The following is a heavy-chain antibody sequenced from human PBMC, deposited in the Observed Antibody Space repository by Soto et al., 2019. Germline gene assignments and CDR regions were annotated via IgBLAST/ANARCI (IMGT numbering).Heavy chain of an antibody. V-gene: IGHV3-23*01. CDR3: ARVWYDYCDYGAPCWFDP. CDR2: ISGSGGST. D-gene: IGHD4-17*01. CDR1: GFTFSSYA. J-gene: IGHJ5*02. Sequence: GGSLRLSCAASGFTFSSYAMSWVRQAPGKGLEWVSAISGSGGSTYYADSVKGRFTISRGNAKNSLYLQMNSLRAEDTAVYYCARVWYDYCDYGAPCWFDPWGQGTLVTVSA.